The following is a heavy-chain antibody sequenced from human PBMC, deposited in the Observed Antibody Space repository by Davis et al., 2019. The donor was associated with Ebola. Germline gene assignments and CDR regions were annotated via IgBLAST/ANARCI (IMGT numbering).Heavy chain of an antibody. V-gene: IGHV6-1*01. CDR2: TYYNSKWYS. D-gene: IGHD5-12*01. Sequence: HSQTLSLTCDISGDSVPINSAGWNWIRQSPSRGLEWLGRTYYNSKWYSDYAASVKGRIIINPDTSKNQLSLQVNSVTPEDTAVYYCARGWLRSKFDYWGRGTLVTVSS. J-gene: IGHJ4*02. CDR3: ARGWLRSKFDY. CDR1: GDSVPINSAG.